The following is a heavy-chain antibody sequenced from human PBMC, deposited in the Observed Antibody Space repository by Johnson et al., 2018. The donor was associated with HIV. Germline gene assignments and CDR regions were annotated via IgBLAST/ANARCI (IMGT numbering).Heavy chain of an antibody. CDR3: AKDVMGGNYWYAFDI. J-gene: IGHJ3*02. V-gene: IGHV3-30*04. D-gene: IGHD1-26*01. CDR2: ISYDGSNK. CDR1: GFTFSYYA. Sequence: QVQLVESGGGVVRPGGSLRLSCAASGFTFSYYAMHWVRQAPGKGLEWVAVISYDGSNKYYADSVKGRFTISRDNSKNKLYLQMNSLRAEDTAVYYCAKDVMGGNYWYAFDIWGQGTMVTVSS.